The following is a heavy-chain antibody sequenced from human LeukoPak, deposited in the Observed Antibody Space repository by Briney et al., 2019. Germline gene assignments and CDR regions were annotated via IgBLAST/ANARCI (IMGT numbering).Heavy chain of an antibody. Sequence: ASVKVSCKASGYTFTSYGISWVRQAPGQGLEWMGWINPNSGGTDYAQKFQGRVTMTRDTSISTAYMELSRLRSDDTAVYYCARRAYDSTPYSLYYFDYWGQGTLVTVSS. V-gene: IGHV1-2*02. J-gene: IGHJ4*02. CDR3: ARRAYDSTPYSLYYFDY. CDR1: GYTFTSYG. CDR2: INPNSGGT. D-gene: IGHD3-22*01.